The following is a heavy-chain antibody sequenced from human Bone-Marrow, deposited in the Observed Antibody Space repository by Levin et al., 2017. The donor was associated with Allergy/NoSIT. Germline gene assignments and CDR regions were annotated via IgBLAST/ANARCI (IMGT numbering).Heavy chain of an antibody. D-gene: IGHD6-19*01. CDR3: AKQSPSQYSSGWPWYFDL. V-gene: IGHV3-23*01. CDR2: ISGSGGTT. Sequence: GGSLRLSCAASGFIFSSYAMGWVRQAPGKGLEWVSSISGSGGTTYSAGSMQGRFTISRDNSKNTLYLQMNSLRAEDTALYYCAKQSPSQYSSGWPWYFDLWGRGTLVTVSS. J-gene: IGHJ2*01. CDR1: GFIFSSYA.